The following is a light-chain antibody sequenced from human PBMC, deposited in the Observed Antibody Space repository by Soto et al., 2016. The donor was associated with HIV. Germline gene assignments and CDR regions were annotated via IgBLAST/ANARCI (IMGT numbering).Light chain of an antibody. CDR3: YSAADNNWV. J-gene: IGLJ3*02. V-gene: IGLV3-27*01. CDR2: KDS. CDR1: VLAKKY. Sequence: SYELTQPSSVSVSPGQTVRITCSGDVLAKKYARWFQQKPSQAPMLVIYKDSERPSGIPERFSGSSSGTTVTLTISGAQVEDEADYYCYSAADNNWVFGGGTKLTVL.